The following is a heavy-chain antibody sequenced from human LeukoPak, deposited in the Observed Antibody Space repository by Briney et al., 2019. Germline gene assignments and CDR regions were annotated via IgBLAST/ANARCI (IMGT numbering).Heavy chain of an antibody. CDR2: MYSGST. V-gene: IGHV4-39*01. D-gene: IGHD5/OR15-5a*01. Sequence: PSETLSLTCTVSGGSISSGNYHWAWMRQPPGKGPEWIGSMYSGSTYYNPSPKSRVTISVDTSKNQFSLKVTSVTAADTAVYYCAGHPTRRDVYDHLGYWGQGTLVTVSS. CDR1: GGSISSGNYH. CDR3: AGHPTRRDVYDHLGY. J-gene: IGHJ4*02.